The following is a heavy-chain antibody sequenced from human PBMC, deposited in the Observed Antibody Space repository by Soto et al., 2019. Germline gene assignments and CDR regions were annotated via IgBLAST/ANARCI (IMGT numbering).Heavy chain of an antibody. CDR2: INPNSGGT. D-gene: IGHD3-10*01. J-gene: IGHJ6*04. V-gene: IGHV1-2*02. Sequence: ASVKVSCKASGYTFTGYYMHWVRQAPGQGLEWMGWINPNSGGTNYAQKFQGRVTMTRDTSISTAYMELSRLRSDDTAVYYCARDRPPGYYGMDVWGAGTTVTVYS. CDR3: ARDRPPGYYGMDV. CDR1: GYTFTGYY.